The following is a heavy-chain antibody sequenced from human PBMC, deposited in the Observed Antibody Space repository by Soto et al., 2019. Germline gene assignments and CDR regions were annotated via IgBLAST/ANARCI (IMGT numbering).Heavy chain of an antibody. D-gene: IGHD2-8*01. V-gene: IGHV4-39*01. CDR3: VSQRASVLTQAYFDY. Sequence: KPSETLSLTCTVSGGSVSHSNYYWCWIRQPAGKGLEWIGSVYYRGTSYSKSSDKSRVTISVDTSKNQFSLNLTSVTASDTAVYSCVSQRASVLTQAYFDYWGPGALVTVSS. CDR2: VYYRGTS. J-gene: IGHJ4*02. CDR1: GGSVSHSNYY.